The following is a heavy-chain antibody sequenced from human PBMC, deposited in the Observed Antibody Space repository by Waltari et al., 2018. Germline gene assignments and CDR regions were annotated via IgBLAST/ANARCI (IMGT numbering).Heavy chain of an antibody. V-gene: IGHV4-38-2*01. CDR3: ARRGYDILTGYSPDY. J-gene: IGHJ4*02. CDR1: GYSISSGYY. CDR2: IYHSGST. D-gene: IGHD3-9*01. Sequence: QVQLQESGPGLVKPSETLSLTCAVSGYSISSGYYWGWIRTPPGKGLEWIGSIYHSGSTYYNPSLKSRVTISVDTSKNQFSLKLSSVTAADTAVYYCARRGYDILTGYSPDYWGQGTLVTVSS.